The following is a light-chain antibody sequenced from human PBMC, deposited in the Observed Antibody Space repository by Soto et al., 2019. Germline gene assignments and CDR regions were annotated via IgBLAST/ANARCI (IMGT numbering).Light chain of an antibody. CDR2: AVS. CDR3: CSYAGSYTWV. J-gene: IGLJ3*02. V-gene: IGLV2-11*01. Sequence: QSALTQPRSVSGSPGQSVTISCTGTSSDVGGYDYVSRYQQHPGRAPKLMIYAVSQRPSGVPDRFSGSKSGNTASLTISGLQAEDEADYCCCSYAGSYTWVFGGGTKLTVL. CDR1: SSDVGGYDY.